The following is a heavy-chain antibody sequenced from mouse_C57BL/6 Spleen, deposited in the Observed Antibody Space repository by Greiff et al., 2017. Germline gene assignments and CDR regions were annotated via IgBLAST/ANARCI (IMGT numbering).Heavy chain of an antibody. D-gene: IGHD1-1*01. CDR3: ARDYGSSYDWFAY. CDR1: GYTFTSYW. J-gene: IGHJ3*01. V-gene: IGHV1-52*01. CDR2: IDPSDSET. Sequence: QVQLKQPGAELVRPGSSVKLSCKASGYTFTSYWMHWVKQRPIQGLEWIGNIDPSDSETHYNQKFKDKATLTVDKSSSTAYMQLSSLTSEDSAVYYCARDYGSSYDWFAYWGQGTLGTVSA.